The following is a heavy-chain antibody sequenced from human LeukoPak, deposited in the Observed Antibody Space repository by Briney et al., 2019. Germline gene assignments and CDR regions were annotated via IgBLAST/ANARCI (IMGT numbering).Heavy chain of an antibody. J-gene: IGHJ4*02. CDR1: GFTFRSYG. Sequence: GGSLRLSCAGSGFTFRSYGMSWVRQAPGKGLEWVSSISGYGDYTYNADSVQGRFTISRDNSKNTLYLQMNSLRAEDAAIYYCATSPDIEASGTLYYLDYWGQGTLVTVSS. CDR2: ISGYGDYT. V-gene: IGHV3-23*01. D-gene: IGHD1-14*01. CDR3: ATSPDIEASGTLYYLDY.